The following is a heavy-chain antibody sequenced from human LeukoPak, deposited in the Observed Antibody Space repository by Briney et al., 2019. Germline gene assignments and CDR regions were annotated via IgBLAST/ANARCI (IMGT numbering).Heavy chain of an antibody. CDR3: AKLLSSGYSTGGDY. J-gene: IGHJ4*02. V-gene: IGHV3-23*01. CDR2: IGGSNGIT. CDR1: RFTFNSYA. Sequence: PGGSLRLSCAASRFTFNSYAMSWVRQAPGKGLEWVSVIGGSNGITFYVGSVKGRFTISRDNSKDTLYLQMNSLRAEDTAVYYCAKLLSSGYSTGGDYWGQGTLVTVSS. D-gene: IGHD3-22*01.